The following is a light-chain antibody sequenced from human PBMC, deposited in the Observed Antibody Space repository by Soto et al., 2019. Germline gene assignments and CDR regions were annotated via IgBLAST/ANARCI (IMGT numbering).Light chain of an antibody. Sequence: ELMMMQNPATMSVSPEERATLACRTSQSVSSNLAWYQQKPGQAPRLLIYGAYTRAAGVPARFSGSGSGTEFTLTITSLQSEDIALYSCQQYNSSPPITFGQGTRLEIK. CDR1: QSVSSN. CDR3: QQYNSSPPIT. V-gene: IGKV3-15*01. J-gene: IGKJ5*01. CDR2: GAY.